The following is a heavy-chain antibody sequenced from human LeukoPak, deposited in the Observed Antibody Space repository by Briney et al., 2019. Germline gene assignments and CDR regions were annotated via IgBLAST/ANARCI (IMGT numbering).Heavy chain of an antibody. CDR1: GFTFSTYG. J-gene: IGHJ4*02. V-gene: IGHV3-30*02. CDR2: IRYDGRNK. D-gene: IGHD3-22*01. CDR3: AKGGYYYDSSGYYETRYDYFDY. Sequence: GGSLRLSCAASGFTFSTYGMHWVRQAPGKGLEWVAFIRYDGRNKYYADSVKGRFTISRDNSKNTLCLQMNGLRAEDTAVYYCAKGGYYYDSSGYYETRYDYFDYWGQGTLDTVSS.